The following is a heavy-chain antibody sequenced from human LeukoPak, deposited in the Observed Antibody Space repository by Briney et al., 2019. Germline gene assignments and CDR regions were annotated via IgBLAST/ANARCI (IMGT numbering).Heavy chain of an antibody. CDR2: IYYSGST. V-gene: IGHV4-39*01. Sequence: PSETLSLTCTVSGGSISSSSYYWGWIRQPPGKGLEWIGSIYYSGSTYYNPSLKSRVTISVDTYKNQFSLKLSSVTAADGAVYYCASLWMGPWGQGTLVTVSS. CDR1: GGSISSSSYY. J-gene: IGHJ5*02. D-gene: IGHD2-2*03. CDR3: ASLWMGP.